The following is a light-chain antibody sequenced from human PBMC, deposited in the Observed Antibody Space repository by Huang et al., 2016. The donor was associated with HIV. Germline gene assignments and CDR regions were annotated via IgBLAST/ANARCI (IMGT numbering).Light chain of an antibody. CDR1: QNINTY. J-gene: IGKJ5*01. CDR2: SAS. Sequence: DILLTQSPSSLSASVGDRVTITCRASQNINTYLNWYQQKPGKAPNLLIHSASTLQTGGPSRFSGSGSGTDFTLTVNSLQPEDSATYYCQQGYSAWITFGQGTRL. CDR3: QQGYSAWIT. V-gene: IGKV1-39*01.